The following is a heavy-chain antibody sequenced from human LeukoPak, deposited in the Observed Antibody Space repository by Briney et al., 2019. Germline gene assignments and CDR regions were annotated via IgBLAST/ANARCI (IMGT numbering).Heavy chain of an antibody. CDR3: AKDWFGSGWYTVY. CDR1: GFTFSSYG. Sequence: GGSLRLSCAASGFTFSSYGMSWVRQAPGKGLEWVSAISGSGGSTYYADSVKGRFTISRDNSKNTLYLQMNSLRAEDTAVYYCAKDWFGSGWYTVYWGQGTLVTVSS. D-gene: IGHD6-19*01. CDR2: ISGSGGST. J-gene: IGHJ4*02. V-gene: IGHV3-23*01.